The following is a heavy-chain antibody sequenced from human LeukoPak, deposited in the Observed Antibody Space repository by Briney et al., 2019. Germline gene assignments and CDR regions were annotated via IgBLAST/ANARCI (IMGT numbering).Heavy chain of an antibody. V-gene: IGHV4-4*02. CDR2: IYHSGST. Sequence: SGTLSLTCAVSGGSISSSNWWSWVRQPPGKGLEWMGEIYHSGSTNYNPSLKSRVTISVDKSKNQFSLKLSSVTAADTAVYYCARIAAAGASGWFDPWGQGTLVTVSS. J-gene: IGHJ5*02. CDR1: GGSISSSNW. CDR3: ARIAAAGASGWFDP. D-gene: IGHD6-13*01.